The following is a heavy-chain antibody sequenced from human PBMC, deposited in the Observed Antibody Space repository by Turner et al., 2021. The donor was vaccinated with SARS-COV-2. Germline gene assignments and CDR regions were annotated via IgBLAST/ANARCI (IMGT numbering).Heavy chain of an antibody. J-gene: IGHJ4*02. V-gene: IGHV3-9*01. CDR3: GKGKHYYDVLTGYYDS. Sequence: EVQLVESGGGLVQPGRSLRLSCAASGFTFDDYDMHWVRQAPGKGLEWVSGITWNGGIMGYADSAKGRFTVSRDNAKNSLYLQMNRLRAEDTALYYCGKGKHYYDVLTGYYDSWGQGTLVAVSS. D-gene: IGHD3-9*01. CDR2: ITWNGGIM. CDR1: GFTFDDYD.